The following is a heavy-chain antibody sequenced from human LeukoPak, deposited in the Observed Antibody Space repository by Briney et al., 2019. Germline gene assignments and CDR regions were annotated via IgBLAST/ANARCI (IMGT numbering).Heavy chain of an antibody. CDR3: ARWGQTSGWYYLDN. J-gene: IGHJ4*02. CDR2: INQDGSTK. CDR1: GFTLSSTW. D-gene: IGHD6-19*01. V-gene: IGHV3-7*01. Sequence: GGSLRLSCGASGFTLSSTWTSWVRQAPGRGLEWVSSINQDGSTKYYVDSVKGRFTISRDNAKNSLYLQMNSLRVEDTAVYFCARWGQTSGWYYLDNWGQGTLVTVSS.